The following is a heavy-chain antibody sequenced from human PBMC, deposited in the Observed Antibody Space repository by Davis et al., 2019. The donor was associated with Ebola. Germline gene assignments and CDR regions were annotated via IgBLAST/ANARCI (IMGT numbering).Heavy chain of an antibody. J-gene: IGHJ6*02. Sequence: ASVKVSCKASGYTFTSYGISWVRQAPGQGLEWMGWISAYNGNTNYAQKLQGRVTMTTDTSTSTAYMELRSLRSDDTAVYYCARDEGASVAADYYGMDVWGQGTTVTVSS. CDR1: GYTFTSYG. V-gene: IGHV1-18*01. D-gene: IGHD6-13*01. CDR2: ISAYNGNT. CDR3: ARDEGASVAADYYGMDV.